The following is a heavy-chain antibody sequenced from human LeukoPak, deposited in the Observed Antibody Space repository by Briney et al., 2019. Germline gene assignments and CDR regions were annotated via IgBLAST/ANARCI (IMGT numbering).Heavy chain of an antibody. CDR1: GYTFSDYY. CDR3: VRGISSPNFFYY. D-gene: IGHD2-21*01. V-gene: IGHV1-2*02. Sequence: ASVKVSCKASGYTFSDYYVHWVRQAPGQGLEWVAWINPTGGGTNYAQNLQGRVTVTSDTSISTVYLEVRSLRSDDTAVYYCVRGISSPNFFYYGGEGTLVTVSS. CDR2: INPTGGGT. J-gene: IGHJ4*02.